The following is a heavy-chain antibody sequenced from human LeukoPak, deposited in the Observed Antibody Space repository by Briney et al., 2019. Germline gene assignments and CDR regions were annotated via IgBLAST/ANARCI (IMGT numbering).Heavy chain of an antibody. V-gene: IGHV1-18*01. J-gene: IGHJ4*02. CDR3: ARTPYSGSYYDPYYFDN. CDR2: ISVYNDNT. D-gene: IGHD1-26*01. Sequence: GASVKVSCKSSGYTFTNYGISWVRQPPGQGLEWMGRISVYNDNTNYADNFQGRVTMATDTSTSTAYMELRSLRSDDTAVYYCARTPYSGSYYDPYYFDNWGQGTLVTVSS. CDR1: GYTFTNYG.